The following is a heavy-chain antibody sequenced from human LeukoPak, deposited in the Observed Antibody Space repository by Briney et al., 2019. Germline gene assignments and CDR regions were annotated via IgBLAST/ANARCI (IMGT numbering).Heavy chain of an antibody. Sequence: GGSLRLSCAASGFTFSSYWMHWVRQAPGKGLVWVSRINTDGSSTSYADSVKGRFTISRDNAKNTLYLQMNSLRAEDTAVYYCARDPPNEWYQLLDTAMVHFDYWGQGTLVAVSS. V-gene: IGHV3-74*01. CDR3: ARDPPNEWYQLLDTAMVHFDY. CDR2: INTDGSST. CDR1: GFTFSSYW. D-gene: IGHD2-2*01. J-gene: IGHJ4*02.